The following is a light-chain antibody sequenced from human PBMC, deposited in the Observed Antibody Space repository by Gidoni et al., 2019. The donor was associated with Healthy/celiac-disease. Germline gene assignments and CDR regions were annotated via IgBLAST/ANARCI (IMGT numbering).Light chain of an antibody. CDR3: SSYTSVSPLPL. Sequence: QSALTQPASVSRSPGQSITISCTGTSSDVCGYNYVTWYQQHPGKAPKLMIYDVSNRPSGVSNRFSGSKSGNTASLTISGLQTEDETDYSCSSYTSVSPLPLFGGGTKLTVL. J-gene: IGLJ3*02. CDR1: SSDVCGYNY. CDR2: DVS. V-gene: IGLV2-14*03.